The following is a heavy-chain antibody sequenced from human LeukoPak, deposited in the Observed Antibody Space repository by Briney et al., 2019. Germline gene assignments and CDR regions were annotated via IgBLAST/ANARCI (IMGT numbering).Heavy chain of an antibody. CDR1: GYSISSGYY. CDR2: IYLSGST. CDR3: ARHWYYDFSALLSPNWFDP. J-gene: IGHJ5*02. Sequence: PSETRSLTGAVSGYSISSGYYWGWIRQPPGKGLGWIGSIYLSGSTYYNPSLKSRVTIAVDTSKTQFSLKLSSVPAADTAVYYCARHWYYDFSALLSPNWFDPWGQGTLVTVSS. V-gene: IGHV4-38-2*01. D-gene: IGHD3-3*01.